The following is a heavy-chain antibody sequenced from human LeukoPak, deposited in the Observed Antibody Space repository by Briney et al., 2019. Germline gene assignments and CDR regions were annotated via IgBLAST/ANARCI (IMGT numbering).Heavy chain of an antibody. CDR2: ISGSGSGGST. Sequence: GGSLRLSCAASGFTFSDYYMSWVRQAPGKGLEWVSNISGSGSGGSTYYADSVKGRFTISRDNSKNTLYLQMNSLRAEDTAVYYCAKSGYNRFDYWGQGTLVTVSS. D-gene: IGHD5-24*01. CDR1: GFTFSDYY. J-gene: IGHJ4*02. CDR3: AKSGYNRFDY. V-gene: IGHV3-23*01.